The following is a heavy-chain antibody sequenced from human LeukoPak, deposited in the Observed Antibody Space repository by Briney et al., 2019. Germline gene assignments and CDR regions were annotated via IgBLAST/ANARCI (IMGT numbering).Heavy chain of an antibody. J-gene: IGHJ3*02. V-gene: IGHV4-59*01. CDR1: GGSISSYY. Sequence: SETLSLTCTVSGGSISSYYWSWIRQPPGKGLEWIGYIYYSGSTNYNPSLKSRVTISVDTSKNQFSLKLSSVTAADTAVYYCARGAAAGPVGRAFDIWGQGTMVTVSS. CDR3: ARGAAAGPVGRAFDI. CDR2: IYYSGST. D-gene: IGHD6-13*01.